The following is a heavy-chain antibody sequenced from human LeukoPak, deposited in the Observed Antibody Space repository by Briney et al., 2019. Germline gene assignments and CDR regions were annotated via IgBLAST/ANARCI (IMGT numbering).Heavy chain of an antibody. CDR3: AKEVSYCSGGSCYSAPFDY. V-gene: IGHV3-23*01. D-gene: IGHD2-15*01. CDR2: ISGSGGST. CDR1: GFPLSSYA. J-gene: IGHJ4*02. Sequence: PGGSLRLSCAASGFPLSSYAMSWVRQVPGKGLEWVSAISGSGGSTYYADSVKGRFTISRDNSKNTLYLQMNSLRAEDTAVYYCAKEVSYCSGGSCYSAPFDYWGQGTLVTVSS.